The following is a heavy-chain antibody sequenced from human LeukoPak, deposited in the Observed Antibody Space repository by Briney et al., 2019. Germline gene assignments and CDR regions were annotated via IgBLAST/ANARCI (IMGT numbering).Heavy chain of an antibody. D-gene: IGHD6-6*01. V-gene: IGHV3-23*01. CDR2: ISDSGGDT. Sequence: GGSLRLSCAASGFIFSNYAMTWVRQAPGKGLEWVSGISDSGGDTYYADSVKGRFTISRDNAKNSLYLQMNSLRAEDTAVYYCVRDLGYEYSSSSPPGYWGQGTLVTVSS. J-gene: IGHJ4*02. CDR1: GFIFSNYA. CDR3: VRDLGYEYSSSSPPGY.